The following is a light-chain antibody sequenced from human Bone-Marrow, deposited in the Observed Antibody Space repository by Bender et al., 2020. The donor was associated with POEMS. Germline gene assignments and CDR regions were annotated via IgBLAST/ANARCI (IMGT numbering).Light chain of an antibody. Sequence: QSVLTQPPSASGTPGQRVTISCSGSSSNIGTNPVNWYQQLPGTAPKLLIYINNQRPSGVPDRFSGSKSGTSASLAISGLQSEDEAVYCCAAWEDSLNGWVFGGGTKLTVL. V-gene: IGLV1-44*01. CDR2: INN. J-gene: IGLJ3*02. CDR1: SSNIGTNP. CDR3: AAWEDSLNGWV.